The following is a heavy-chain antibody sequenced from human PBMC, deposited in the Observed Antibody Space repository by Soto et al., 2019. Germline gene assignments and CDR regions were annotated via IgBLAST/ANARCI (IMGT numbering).Heavy chain of an antibody. D-gene: IGHD3-16*01. J-gene: IGHJ4*02. Sequence: QITLKESGPTLVKPTQTLTLTCTFSWFSFTTAGMGVGWIRQPPGKALEWLALIYWDDDKRYSPAMKSRLTITKDAARIHVVLTLTNMYPADTAPYSCANPVWDSSGNRYYFDYWGQGTLVTVSS. CDR3: ANPVWDSSGNRYYFDY. CDR1: WFSFTTAGMG. V-gene: IGHV2-5*02. CDR2: IYWDDDK.